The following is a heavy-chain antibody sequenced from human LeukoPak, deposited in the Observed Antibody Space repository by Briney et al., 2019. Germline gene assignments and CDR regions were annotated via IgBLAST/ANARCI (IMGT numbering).Heavy chain of an antibody. CDR1: GFTVSSNY. V-gene: IGHV3-53*01. Sequence: PGGSLRLSCAASGFTVSSNYMSWVRQAPGKGLEWVSVIYSGGSTYYADSVKGRFTISRDNSKNTLYLQMNSLRAEDTAVYYCAKDWARVIRYSGYWGQGTLVTVSS. D-gene: IGHD3-9*01. J-gene: IGHJ4*02. CDR2: IYSGGST. CDR3: AKDWARVIRYSGY.